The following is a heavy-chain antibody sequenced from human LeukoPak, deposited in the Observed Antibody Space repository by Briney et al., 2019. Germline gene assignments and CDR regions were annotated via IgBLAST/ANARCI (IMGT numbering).Heavy chain of an antibody. CDR1: GFTFSSYA. D-gene: IGHD6-19*01. CDR2: ISGSGGST. V-gene: IGHV3-23*01. Sequence: PGGSLRLSCAASGFTFSSYAMSWVRQAPRKGLEWVSAISGSGGSTYYADSVKGRFTISRDNSKNTLYLQMNSLRAEDTAVYYCAKDLAGISDNWFDPWGQGTLVTVSS. J-gene: IGHJ5*02. CDR3: AKDLAGISDNWFDP.